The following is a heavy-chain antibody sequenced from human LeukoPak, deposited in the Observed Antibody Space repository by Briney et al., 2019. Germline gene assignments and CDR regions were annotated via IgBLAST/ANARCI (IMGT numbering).Heavy chain of an antibody. J-gene: IGHJ4*02. Sequence: GGSLRLSCAASGFTFSSYAMSWVRQAPGKGLEWVSGISGSGAGTNYADSVKGRFTISRDNSKNTLYLQMNSLRAEDTAVYYCARDWAAGDYWGQGTLVTVSS. CDR3: ARDWAAGDY. CDR2: ISGSGAGT. CDR1: GFTFSSYA. D-gene: IGHD6-13*01. V-gene: IGHV3-23*01.